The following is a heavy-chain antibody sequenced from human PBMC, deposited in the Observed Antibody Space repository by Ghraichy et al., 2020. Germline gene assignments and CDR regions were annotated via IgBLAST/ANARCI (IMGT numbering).Heavy chain of an antibody. D-gene: IGHD3-3*02. CDR3: SRAPPAGAAFFLYTY. V-gene: IGHV4-59*01. CDR1: GASITSYY. Sequence: SETLSLTCNVSGASITSYYWSWIRQPPGKGLEWIGFITYSGDTNYNPSLKSRVTISVDTSTKQFSLRLSTRTAADTAVDYCSRAPPAGAAFFLYTYWGPGTLVTGSS. J-gene: IGHJ4*02. CDR2: ITYSGDT.